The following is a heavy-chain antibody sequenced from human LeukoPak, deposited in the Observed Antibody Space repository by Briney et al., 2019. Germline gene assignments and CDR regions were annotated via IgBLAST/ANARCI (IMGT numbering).Heavy chain of an antibody. D-gene: IGHD5-12*01. J-gene: IGHJ4*02. CDR1: GFTVSSNY. Sequence: GGSLRLSCAASGFTVSSNYMSWVRQAPGKGLEWVSVIYSGGSTYYADSVKGRFTISRDNSKNTLYLQMNSLRVEDTAVYYCASVTIAWLDYWGLGTLVTVSS. CDR3: ASVTIAWLDY. CDR2: IYSGGST. V-gene: IGHV3-53*01.